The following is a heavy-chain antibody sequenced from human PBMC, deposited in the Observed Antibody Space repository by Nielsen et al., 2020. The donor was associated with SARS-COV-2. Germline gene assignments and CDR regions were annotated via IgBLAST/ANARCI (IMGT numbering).Heavy chain of an antibody. V-gene: IGHV5-51*01. CDR1: GYSFTNYW. J-gene: IGHJ4*02. D-gene: IGHD1-1*01. Sequence: GESLKISCKCSGYSFTNYWIGWVRQMPGKGLEWMGIIYPGDSDSRYSPSFQGQVAISADKSISTAYLQWSSLKASDTEMYENERRIPGTGTFDYWCLFTVVPVSS. CDR2: IYPGDSDS. CDR3: ERRIPGTGTFDY.